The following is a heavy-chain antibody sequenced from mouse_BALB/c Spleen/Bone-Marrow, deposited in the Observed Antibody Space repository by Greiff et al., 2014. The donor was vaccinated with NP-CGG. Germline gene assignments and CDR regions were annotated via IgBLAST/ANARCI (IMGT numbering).Heavy chain of an antibody. D-gene: IGHD1-2*01. J-gene: IGHJ4*01. V-gene: IGHV14-1*02. Sequence: VQLQQSGAELVRPGALVKLSCKASGFNIKDYYMHWVKQRPEQGLEWIGWIDPENGNTIYDPKFQGKASITADTSSNTAYLQLSSLTSEDTAVYYCARSTTATDYAMDYWGQGTLVTVSS. CDR1: GFNIKDYY. CDR3: ARSTTATDYAMDY. CDR2: IDPENGNT.